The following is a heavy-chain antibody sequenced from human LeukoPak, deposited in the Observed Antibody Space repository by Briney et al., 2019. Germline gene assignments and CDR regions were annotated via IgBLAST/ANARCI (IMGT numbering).Heavy chain of an antibody. V-gene: IGHV1-2*06. Sequence: ASVKVSCKASGYTFTGYYTHWVRQAPGQGLEWMGRINPNSGGTNYAQKFQGRVTMTRDTSISTAYMELSRLRSDDTAVYYCAILGFGGREGSFDYWGQGTLVTVSS. D-gene: IGHD3-10*01. CDR1: GYTFTGYY. CDR2: INPNSGGT. J-gene: IGHJ4*02. CDR3: AILGFGGREGSFDY.